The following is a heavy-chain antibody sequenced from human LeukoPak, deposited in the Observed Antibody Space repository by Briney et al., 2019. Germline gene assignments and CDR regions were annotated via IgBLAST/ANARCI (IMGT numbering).Heavy chain of an antibody. CDR2: ISSSSSYT. D-gene: IGHD3-9*01. CDR1: GSTFSDYY. Sequence: PGGSLRLSCAASGSTFSDYYMSWIRQAPGKGLEWVSYISSSSSYTNYADSVKGRFTISRDNAKNSLYLQMNSLRAEDTAVYYCARKPTFSDILTGYFDYWGQGTLVTVSS. V-gene: IGHV3-11*06. CDR3: ARKPTFSDILTGYFDY. J-gene: IGHJ4*02.